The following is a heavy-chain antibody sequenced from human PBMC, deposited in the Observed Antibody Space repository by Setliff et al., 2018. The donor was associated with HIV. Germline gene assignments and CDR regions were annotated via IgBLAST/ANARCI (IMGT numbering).Heavy chain of an antibody. CDR3: ARTTRPSGYNYALDY. Sequence: GGSLRLSCAASGFTFNSYSMNWVRQAPGKGLEWVSSISSSSSYIYYADSVKGRFTISRDNAKNSLYLQMNSLRAEDTAVYYCARTTRPSGYNYALDYWGQGTLVTVSS. CDR1: GFTFNSYS. J-gene: IGHJ4*02. D-gene: IGHD5-18*01. V-gene: IGHV3-21*01. CDR2: ISSSSSYI.